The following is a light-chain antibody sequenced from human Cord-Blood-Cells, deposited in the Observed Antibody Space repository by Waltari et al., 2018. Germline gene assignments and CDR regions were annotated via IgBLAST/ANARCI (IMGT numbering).Light chain of an antibody. J-gene: IGLJ2*01. Sequence: SYELTQPPSVSVSPGQTASTTCSGHKLGDKYACWYQQKPGQSPVLVIYQDSKRPSGIPERFSGSNSGNTATLTISGTQAMDEDDYYCQAWDSSTVVFGGGTKLTVL. V-gene: IGLV3-1*01. CDR2: QDS. CDR1: KLGDKY. CDR3: QAWDSSTVV.